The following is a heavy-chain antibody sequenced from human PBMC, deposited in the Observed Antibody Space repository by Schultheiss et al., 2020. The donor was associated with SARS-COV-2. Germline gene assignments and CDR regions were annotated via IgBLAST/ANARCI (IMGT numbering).Heavy chain of an antibody. Sequence: SQTLSLTCTVSGGSISSSSYYWGWIRQPPGKGLEWIGRIYTSGSTNYNPSLKSRVTISVDTSKNQFSLKLSSVTAADTAVYYCARGGSSSYYYHMDVWGQGTTVTVSS. CDR2: IYTSGST. J-gene: IGHJ6*02. D-gene: IGHD6-6*01. V-gene: IGHV4-61*02. CDR1: GGSISSSSYY. CDR3: ARGGSSSYYYHMDV.